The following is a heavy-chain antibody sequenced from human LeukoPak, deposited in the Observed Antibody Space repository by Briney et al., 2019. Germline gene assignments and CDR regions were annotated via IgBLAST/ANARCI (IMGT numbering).Heavy chain of an antibody. Sequence: ASVKVSCKASGGTFSSYAISWVRQAPGQGLEWMGRIIPILGIANYAQKFQGRVTITADKSTSTAYMELSSLRSEDTAVYYCARVNFEGGSYYSPGAFDIWGQGTMVTVSS. V-gene: IGHV1-69*04. CDR2: IIPILGIA. CDR1: GGTFSSYA. J-gene: IGHJ3*02. D-gene: IGHD1-26*01. CDR3: ARVNFEGGSYYSPGAFDI.